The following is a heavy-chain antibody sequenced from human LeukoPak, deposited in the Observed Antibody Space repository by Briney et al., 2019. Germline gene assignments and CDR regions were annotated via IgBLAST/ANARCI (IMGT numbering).Heavy chain of an antibody. CDR3: AKEIWPTVTTPGWTYFDY. J-gene: IGHJ4*02. D-gene: IGHD4-17*01. Sequence: GGSLRLSCAASAFTFSRYGMHWVRQAPGKGREWVACIRYDGSNKYYADSVKGRFTISRDNSKNTLYLQMNSLRAEDTAVYYCAKEIWPTVTTPGWTYFDYWGQGALVTVSS. V-gene: IGHV3-30*02. CDR1: AFTFSRYG. CDR2: IRYDGSNK.